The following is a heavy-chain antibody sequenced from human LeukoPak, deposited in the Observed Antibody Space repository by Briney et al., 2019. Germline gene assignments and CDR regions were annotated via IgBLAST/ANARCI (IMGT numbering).Heavy chain of an antibody. CDR1: GFTFSTYA. V-gene: IGHV3-23*01. CDR2: INGGGDST. Sequence: GGSLRLSCVASGFTFSTYAMTWVRQAPGKGLEWVSAINGGGDSTYYADSVKGRFIISRDFSKNTLYLQMNSLRAEDTAVYYCAKDWGWNPFYLDYWGQGALVTVSS. J-gene: IGHJ4*02. D-gene: IGHD1-1*01. CDR3: AKDWGWNPFYLDY.